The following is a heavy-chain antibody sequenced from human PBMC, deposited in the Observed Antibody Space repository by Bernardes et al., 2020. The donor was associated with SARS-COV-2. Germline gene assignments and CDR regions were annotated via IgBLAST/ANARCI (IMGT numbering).Heavy chain of an antibody. CDR3: ADDYSGGSHLDY. D-gene: IGHD2-15*01. CDR2: ISANAAGT. Sequence: GGSLRLSCAASGFSLMNYAMTCVRQAPVTCLDWISIISANAAGTLYADSVRGRFTISRDDSKNTLYLQMNSLRDDDTAVYYCADDYSGGSHLDYWGQGNQVTVSS. J-gene: IGHJ4*02. CDR1: GFSLMNYA. V-gene: IGHV3-23*01.